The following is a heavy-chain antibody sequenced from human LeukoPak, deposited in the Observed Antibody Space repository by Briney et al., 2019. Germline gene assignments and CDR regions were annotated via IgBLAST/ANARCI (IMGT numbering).Heavy chain of an antibody. CDR2: ISSSSSTI. CDR3: AREWGSGSSTGY. J-gene: IGHJ4*02. D-gene: IGHD1-26*01. V-gene: IGHV3-48*04. Sequence: GGSLRLSCASSGFTFTSYSMNWVRQAPGKGLEWVSYISSSSSTIYYADSVKGRFTIFRDNAKNSLYLQMISLRAEDTAVYCCAREWGSGSSTGYWGQGTLVTVSS. CDR1: GFTFTSYS.